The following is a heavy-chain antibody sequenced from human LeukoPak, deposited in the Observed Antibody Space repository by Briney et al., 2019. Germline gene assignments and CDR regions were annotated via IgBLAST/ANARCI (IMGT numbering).Heavy chain of an antibody. V-gene: IGHV6-1*01. Sequence: SQTLSLTCAISGDSVSSSSAVWNWIRQSPSRGLEWLGRTYHRSNWYNDYAISVKSRITINPDTSKNQFSLQLNSVTPEDTGVYYCARNYHDTNGHLYYFDYWGQGTLVTVAS. D-gene: IGHD3-22*01. CDR1: GDSVSSSSAV. CDR3: ARNYHDTNGHLYYFDY. J-gene: IGHJ4*02. CDR2: TYHRSNWYN.